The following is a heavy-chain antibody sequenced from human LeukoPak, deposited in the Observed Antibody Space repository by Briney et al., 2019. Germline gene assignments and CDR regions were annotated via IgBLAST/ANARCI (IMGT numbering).Heavy chain of an antibody. CDR1: GFTFSSYG. J-gene: IGHJ4*02. D-gene: IGHD3-16*02. Sequence: GGTLRLSCAASGFTFSSYGMSWVRQAPGKGLEWVSAISGSGGSTYYADSVKGRFTISRDNSKNTLYLQMNSLRAEDTAVYHCAKGGRGLRLGELSLFSYWGQGTLVTVSS. CDR3: AKGGRGLRLGELSLFSY. V-gene: IGHV3-23*01. CDR2: ISGSGGST.